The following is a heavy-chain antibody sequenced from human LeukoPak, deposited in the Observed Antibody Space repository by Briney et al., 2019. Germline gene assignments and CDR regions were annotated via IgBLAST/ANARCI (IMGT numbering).Heavy chain of an antibody. CDR2: FDPEDGET. Sequence: ASVKVSCKVSGYTLTELSMHWVRQAPGKGLEWMGGFDPEDGETIYAQKFQGRVTMTEDTSTDTAYMELSSLRSEDTAVYYCATGSNHYYGSGRSLYYYYGMDVWGQGTTVTASS. V-gene: IGHV1-24*01. J-gene: IGHJ6*02. CDR3: ATGSNHYYGSGRSLYYYYGMDV. CDR1: GYTLTELS. D-gene: IGHD3-10*01.